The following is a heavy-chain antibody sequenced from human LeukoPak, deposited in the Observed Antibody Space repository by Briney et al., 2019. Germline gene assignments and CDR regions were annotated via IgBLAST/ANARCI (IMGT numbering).Heavy chain of an antibody. V-gene: IGHV3-21*01. CDR3: ARSGRGGFNYGSVFDN. J-gene: IGHJ4*02. CDR1: GFTFSTYS. Sequence: PGGSLRLSCAASGFTFSTYSMNWVRQAPGKGLEWISSISSSSGYIYSADSVKGRFTVSRDNAKNSLFLQMNSLRAEDTAVYYCARSGRGGFNYGSVFDNWGQGTLVAVSS. CDR2: ISSSSGYI. D-gene: IGHD5-18*01.